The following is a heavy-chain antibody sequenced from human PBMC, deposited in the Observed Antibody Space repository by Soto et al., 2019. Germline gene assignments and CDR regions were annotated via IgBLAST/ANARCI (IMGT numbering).Heavy chain of an antibody. CDR3: AMYVVMLLRANYFDD. CDR2: ISGSGCST. D-gene: IGHD3-16*01. V-gene: IGHV3-23*01. J-gene: IGHJ4*02. Sequence: GGSLRLSCAASGFSFSNYSLAWVRQAPGKGLEWVSGISGSGCSTFYPDSVKCRCTISRDNSKNTLYLQMNSLRAEDTAVYYCAMYVVMLLRANYFDDWGQGDLVTV. CDR1: GFSFSNYS.